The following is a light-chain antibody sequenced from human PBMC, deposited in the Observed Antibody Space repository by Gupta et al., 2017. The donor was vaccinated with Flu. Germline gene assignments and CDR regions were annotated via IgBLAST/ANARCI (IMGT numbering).Light chain of an antibody. V-gene: IGKV3-15*01. CDR2: GAS. J-gene: IGKJ2*01. CDR1: QSVSSN. CDR3: QQYTDWPPLYT. Sequence: EIVMTQSPATVSVSPGESATLSCRASQSVSSNVAWYQQKPGQAPRLLIYGASTRATGIPARFSGSGSGTEFTLTISSLQSEDFAVYYCQQYTDWPPLYTFGQGTKLEIK.